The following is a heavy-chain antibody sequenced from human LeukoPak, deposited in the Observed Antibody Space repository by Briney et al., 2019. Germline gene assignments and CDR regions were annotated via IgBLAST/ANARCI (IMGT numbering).Heavy chain of an antibody. CDR2: INHSGST. V-gene: IGHV4-34*01. Sequence: SETLSLTCAVYGGSFSGYYWSWIRQPPGKGLEWVGEINHSGSTNYNPSLKRRGNISVDTSKNQFSLKLSSVTAADTAVYYCARSDYGDYEGQYYFDYWGQGTLVTVSS. D-gene: IGHD4-17*01. CDR3: ARSDYGDYEGQYYFDY. CDR1: GGSFSGYY. J-gene: IGHJ4*02.